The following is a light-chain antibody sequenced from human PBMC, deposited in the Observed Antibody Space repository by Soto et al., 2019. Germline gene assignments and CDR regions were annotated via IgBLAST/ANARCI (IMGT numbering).Light chain of an antibody. J-gene: IGLJ1*01. CDR1: SSEVGAYNY. CDR2: DVS. V-gene: IGLV2-14*01. CDR3: SSYTSSSTLYV. Sequence: QSVLTQPASVSGSPGQSIIISCTGTSSEVGAYNYVSWYQQHPGKAPKLMIYDVSNRPSGVSNRFSGSKSGNTASLTISGLQAEDEADYYCSSYTSSSTLYVFGTGTKVTVL.